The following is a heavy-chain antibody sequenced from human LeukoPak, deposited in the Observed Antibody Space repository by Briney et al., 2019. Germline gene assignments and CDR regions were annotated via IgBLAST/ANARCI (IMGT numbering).Heavy chain of an antibody. D-gene: IGHD2-2*02. Sequence: ASVKVSCKASGYTFTSYGISWVRQAPGQGLEWMGWFSAYNGNTNYAQKLQGRVTMTTDTSTSTAYMELRSLRSDDTAVYYCARGLVPAAICWWFDPWGQGTLVTVSS. CDR1: GYTFTSYG. CDR3: ARGLVPAAICWWFDP. V-gene: IGHV1-18*01. J-gene: IGHJ5*02. CDR2: FSAYNGNT.